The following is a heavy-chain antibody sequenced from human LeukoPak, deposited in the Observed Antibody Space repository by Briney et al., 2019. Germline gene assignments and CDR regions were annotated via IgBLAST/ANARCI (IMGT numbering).Heavy chain of an antibody. J-gene: IGHJ4*02. Sequence: GGSLRLSCAASGFTFSSYAMHWVRQAPGKGLEYVSAISSNGGSTYYANSVKGRFTISRDNSKNTLYLQMGSLRAEDMAVYYCARVGENKYFDYWGQGTLVTVSS. D-gene: IGHD1/OR15-1a*01. CDR1: GFTFSSYA. CDR2: ISSNGGST. CDR3: ARVGENKYFDY. V-gene: IGHV3-64*01.